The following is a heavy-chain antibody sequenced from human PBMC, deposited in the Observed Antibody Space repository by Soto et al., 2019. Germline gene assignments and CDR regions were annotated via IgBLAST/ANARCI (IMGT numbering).Heavy chain of an antibody. V-gene: IGHV4-39*01. CDR2: IYYSGST. J-gene: IGHJ4*02. CDR1: GGSISSSGYY. CDR3: ARRMTVTTLRHYYFDY. Sequence: PSETLSLTCTVSGGSISSSGYYWGWIRQPPGKGLEWIGSIYYSGSTYYNPSLKSRVTISVDTSKNQFSLKLSSVTAADTAVYYCARRMTVTTLRHYYFDYWGQGTLVTVSS. D-gene: IGHD4-4*01.